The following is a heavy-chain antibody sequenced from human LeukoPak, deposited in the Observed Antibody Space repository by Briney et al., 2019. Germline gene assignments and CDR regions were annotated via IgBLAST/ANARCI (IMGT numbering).Heavy chain of an antibody. CDR2: INPSGGST. CDR3: ARAEHCGGDRYSRY. D-gene: IGHD2-21*02. CDR1: GYTFIRYY. Sequence: ASVKVSCKASGYTFIRYYIHWVRQAPGQGLEWMGIINPSGGSTSYAQKFQGRVTMTRDTSTSTVYMELSSLRSEDTAVYYCARAEHCGGDRYSRYWGQGTLVTVSS. V-gene: IGHV1-46*01. J-gene: IGHJ4*02.